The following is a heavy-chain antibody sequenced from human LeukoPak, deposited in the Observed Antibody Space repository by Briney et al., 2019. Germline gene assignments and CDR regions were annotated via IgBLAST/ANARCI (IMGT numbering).Heavy chain of an antibody. J-gene: IGHJ5*02. D-gene: IGHD1-26*01. CDR3: ARRSPNGSYLTWFDP. CDR1: GGSISSYY. Sequence: SETLSLTCTVSGGSISSYYWSWIRQPPGKGLEWIGYIYYSGSTNYNPSLKSRVTISVDTSKNQFSLKLSSVTAADTAVYYCARRSPNGSYLTWFDPWGQGTLVTVSS. CDR2: IYYSGST. V-gene: IGHV4-59*08.